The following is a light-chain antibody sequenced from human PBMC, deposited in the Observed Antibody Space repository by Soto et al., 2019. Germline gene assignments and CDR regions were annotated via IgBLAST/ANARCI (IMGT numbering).Light chain of an antibody. V-gene: IGKV3-15*01. J-gene: IGKJ5*01. CDR3: QQYSDWPSIT. CDR2: GAS. Sequence: EIVMTQSPATLSVSPGERATLSCRASQSVSSYLAWYQQKPGQAPRLLIYGASTRATGIPARFSGSGSGTEFTLTISSLQSEDFAVYYWQQYSDWPSITFGQGTRLEI. CDR1: QSVSSY.